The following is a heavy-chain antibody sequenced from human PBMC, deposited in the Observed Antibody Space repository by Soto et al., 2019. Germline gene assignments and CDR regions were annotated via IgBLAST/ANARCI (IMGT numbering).Heavy chain of an antibody. V-gene: IGHV5-51*01. CDR1: GYSFTSYW. D-gene: IGHD3-9*01. J-gene: IGHJ4*02. CDR2: IYPGDSDT. CDR3: ARTDFYYDILTGHHNTFDY. Sequence: GESLKISCKGSGYSFTSYWIGWVRQMPGKGLEWMGIIYPGDSDTRYSPSFQGQVTISADKSISTAYLQWSSLKASDTAMYYCARTDFYYDILTGHHNTFDYWGQGTLVTVSS.